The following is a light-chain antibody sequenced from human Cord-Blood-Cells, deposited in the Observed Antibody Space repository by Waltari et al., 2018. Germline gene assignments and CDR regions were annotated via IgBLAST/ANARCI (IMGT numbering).Light chain of an antibody. Sequence: DIVMTQSPDSLAVSLGERATINGKSSQRVLYSSNNKNYLAWYQQKPGQPPKLLIYWASTRESGVPDRFSGSGSGTDFTLTISSLQAEDVAVYYCQQYYSTPYTFGQGTKLEIK. CDR3: QQYYSTPYT. J-gene: IGKJ2*01. V-gene: IGKV4-1*01. CDR2: WAS. CDR1: QRVLYSSNNKNY.